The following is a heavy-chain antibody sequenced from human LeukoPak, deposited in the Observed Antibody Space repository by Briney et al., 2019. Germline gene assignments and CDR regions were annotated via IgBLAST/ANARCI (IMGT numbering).Heavy chain of an antibody. J-gene: IGHJ5*02. D-gene: IGHD2-15*01. CDR3: AGTRRYCSGGSCYNWFDP. V-gene: IGHV4-61*02. CDR2: IYASGST. CDR1: GGSISSDIFY. Sequence: SETLSLTCTVSGGSISSDIFYWSWIRQPAGKGLEWIGRIYASGSTTYNSSLQSRVAISIDTSKNQFSLQLPSVTAADTAVYYCAGTRRYCSGGSCYNWFDPWGQGTLVTVSS.